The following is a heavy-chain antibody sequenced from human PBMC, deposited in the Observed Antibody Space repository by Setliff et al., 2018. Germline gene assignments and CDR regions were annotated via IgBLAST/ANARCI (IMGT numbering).Heavy chain of an antibody. CDR2: IQQDGSEK. J-gene: IGHJ6*03. Sequence: GGSLRLSCAASGFTFIYYWMCWVRQAPGKGLEWVANIQQDGSEKYHVDSVMGRFTISRDNAKNTLYLKMTSLRAEDTAVYYCARARYCSSTSGYYYYYMDVWGKGTTVTVSS. CDR3: ARARYCSSTSGYYYYYMDV. CDR1: GFTFIYYW. D-gene: IGHD2-2*01. V-gene: IGHV3-7*01.